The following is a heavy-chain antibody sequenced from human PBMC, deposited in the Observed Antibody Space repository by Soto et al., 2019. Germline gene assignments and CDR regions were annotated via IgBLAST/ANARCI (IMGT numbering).Heavy chain of an antibody. V-gene: IGHV3-7*03. J-gene: IGHJ4*02. CDR2: IKQDGSEK. Sequence: LRLSCAASGFTFSSFWMSWVRQAPGKGLEWVANIKQDGSEKYYVDSVKGRFTISRDNAKNSLFLQMNSLRAEDTAVYYCARDLPMPRGLFDYWGQGTLVTVSS. D-gene: IGHD3-10*01. CDR1: GFTFSSFW. CDR3: ARDLPMPRGLFDY.